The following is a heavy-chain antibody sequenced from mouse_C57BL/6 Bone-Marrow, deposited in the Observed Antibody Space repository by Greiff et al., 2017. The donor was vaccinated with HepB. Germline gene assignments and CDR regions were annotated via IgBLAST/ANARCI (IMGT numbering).Heavy chain of an antibody. J-gene: IGHJ4*01. CDR2: IYPRSGNT. Sequence: VNVVESGAELARPGASVKLSCKASGYTFTSYGISWVKQRTGQGLEWIGEIYPRSGNTYYNEKFKGKATLTADKSSSTAYMELRSLTSEDSAVYFCARCFYAMDYWGQGTSVTVSS. V-gene: IGHV1-81*01. CDR1: GYTFTSYG. CDR3: ARCFYAMDY.